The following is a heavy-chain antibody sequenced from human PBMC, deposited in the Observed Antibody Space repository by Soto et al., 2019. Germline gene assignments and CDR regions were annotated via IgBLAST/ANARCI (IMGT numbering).Heavy chain of an antibody. J-gene: IGHJ4*02. Sequence: GGSLRLSCAASGFTFSSYGMHWVRQAPGKGLEWVAVISYDGSNKYYADSVKGRFTISRDNSKNTLYLQMNSLRAEDTAVYYCAKDPQKYSSSWSPSDYWGQGTLVTVSS. CDR1: GFTFSSYG. V-gene: IGHV3-30*18. CDR3: AKDPQKYSSSWSPSDY. CDR2: ISYDGSNK. D-gene: IGHD6-13*01.